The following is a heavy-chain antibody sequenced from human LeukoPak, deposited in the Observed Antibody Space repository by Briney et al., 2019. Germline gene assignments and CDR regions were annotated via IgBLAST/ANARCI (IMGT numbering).Heavy chain of an antibody. CDR2: ISSSSSTI. CDR3: ASPRREHSSYGLAV. V-gene: IGHV3-48*02. CDR1: EFTFSTYI. Sequence: GGYLRLSCAASEFTFSTYIMNWLRQAPGKGLEWVSYISSSSSTIYYADSVKGRFTISRDNAKKSLYLPMNSLRDEDTAVYYCASPRREHSSYGLAVWGQGTTVTVS. J-gene: IGHJ6*02.